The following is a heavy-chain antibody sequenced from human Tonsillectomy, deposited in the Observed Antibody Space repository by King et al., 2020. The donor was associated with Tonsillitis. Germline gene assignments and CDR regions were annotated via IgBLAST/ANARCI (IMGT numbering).Heavy chain of an antibody. Sequence: VQLVESGGGLVQPGGSLRLSCAASGFTVSSNYMSWVRQAPGKGLEWVSVIYSGGSTYYADSVKGRFTISRDNSKNTLYLQMNSLRAEDTAVYCCASYDFGSGSFDYWGQGTLVTVSS. CDR3: ASYDFGSGSFDY. V-gene: IGHV3-66*01. J-gene: IGHJ4*02. CDR2: IYSGGST. D-gene: IGHD3-3*01. CDR1: GFTVSSNY.